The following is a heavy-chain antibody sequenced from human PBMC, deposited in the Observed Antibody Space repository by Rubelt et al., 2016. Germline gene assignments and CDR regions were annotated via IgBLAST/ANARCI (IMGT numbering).Heavy chain of an antibody. J-gene: IGHJ4*02. V-gene: IGHV4-34*01. D-gene: IGHD3-3*01. CDR3: VGPGKEEWFSFDY. Sequence: QVQLQQWGAGLLKPSETLSLTCAVYGGSFSGYYWSWIRQPPGKGLEWIGEINHSGSTNYNPSLKSRVTISVDTSKNQFSLKLSSVTAADTAGYYCVGPGKEEWFSFDYWGQGTLVTVSS. CDR1: GGSFSGYY. CDR2: INHSGST.